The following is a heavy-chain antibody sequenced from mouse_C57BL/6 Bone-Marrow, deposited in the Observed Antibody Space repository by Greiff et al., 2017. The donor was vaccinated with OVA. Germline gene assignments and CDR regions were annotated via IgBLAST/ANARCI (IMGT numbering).Heavy chain of an antibody. V-gene: IGHV3-5*01. D-gene: IGHD1-1*01. J-gene: IGHJ2*01. CDR1: GISITTGNYR. CDR3: ARFYYGSSYYFDY. Sequence: EVKLLESGPGLVKPSQTVFLTCTVTGISITTGNYRWSWIRQFPGNKLEWIGYIYYSGTITYNPSLTSRTTITRDTPKNQFFLEMNSLTAEDTATYYCARFYYGSSYYFDYWGKGTTLTVSS. CDR2: IYYSGTI.